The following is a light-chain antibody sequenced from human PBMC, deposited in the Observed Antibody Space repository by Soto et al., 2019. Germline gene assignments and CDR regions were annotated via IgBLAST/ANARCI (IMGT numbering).Light chain of an antibody. J-gene: IGLJ2*01. CDR1: SSDVGGYNH. CDR3: SSYTSSSNQV. V-gene: IGLV2-14*01. CDR2: GVR. Sequence: QPVLTQPASVSASPGQSITISCTGTSSDVGGYNHVSWYQQHPGKASKLMIYGVRNRPSGVSNRFSGSNSGNTASLTISGLQAEDEADYYCSSYTSSSNQVFGGGTKLTVL.